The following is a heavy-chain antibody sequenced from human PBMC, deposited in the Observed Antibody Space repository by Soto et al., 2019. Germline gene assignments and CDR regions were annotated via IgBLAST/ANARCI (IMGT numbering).Heavy chain of an antibody. J-gene: IGHJ4*01. CDR3: ARAENVLRFLEWLSIPAPFDY. D-gene: IGHD3-3*01. Sequence: GASVKVSCKASGYTFTSYDMHWVRQAPGQRLEWMGWINAGNGDTKYSQKFQGRVTITRDTSASTAYLELSSLRSEDTTVYYCARAENVLRFLEWLSIPAPFDYWGHGTLVTASS. V-gene: IGHV1-3*01. CDR2: INAGNGDT. CDR1: GYTFTSYD.